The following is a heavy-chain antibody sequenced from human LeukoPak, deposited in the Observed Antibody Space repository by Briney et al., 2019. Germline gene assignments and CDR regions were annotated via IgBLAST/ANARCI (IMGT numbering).Heavy chain of an antibody. D-gene: IGHD3-10*01. CDR3: ARSIITMVRGVIHHYYYYYGMDV. Sequence: SQTLSLTCAISGDSVSSNSAAWNWIRQSPSRGLEWLGRTYYRSKWYNDYAVSVKSRITINPDTSKNQFSLQLNSVTPEDTAVYCCARSIITMVRGVIHHYYYYYGMDVWGKGTTVTVSS. CDR2: TYYRSKWYN. J-gene: IGHJ6*04. CDR1: GDSVSSNSAA. V-gene: IGHV6-1*01.